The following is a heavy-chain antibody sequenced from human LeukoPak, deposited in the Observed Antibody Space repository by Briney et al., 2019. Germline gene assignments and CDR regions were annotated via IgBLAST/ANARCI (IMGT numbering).Heavy chain of an antibody. CDR1: GFTFSSYW. J-gene: IGHJ5*02. D-gene: IGHD3-22*01. Sequence: GGSLRLSCAASGFTFSSYWMSWVRQAPGKGLEWVANIKQDGSEKYYVDSVKGRFTISRDNAKNSLYLQMNSLRAEDTAVYYCAFVGAYDSSGLSSAWGQGTLVTVTS. CDR3: AFVGAYDSSGLSSA. CDR2: IKQDGSEK. V-gene: IGHV3-7*01.